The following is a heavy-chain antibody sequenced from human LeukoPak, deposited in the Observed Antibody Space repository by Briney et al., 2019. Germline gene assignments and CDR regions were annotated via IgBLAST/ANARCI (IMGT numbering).Heavy chain of an antibody. J-gene: IGHJ2*01. D-gene: IGHD3-10*01. CDR2: INSDGRII. CDR1: GFTFSNYW. Sequence: GGSLRLSCAASGFTFSNYWMHWVRQVPGKGLVWVSHINSDGRIINYADSVKGRFTISRDNAKNALYLQMNSLRVEDTAVYYCARGRGWYFDLWGRGTLVTVSS. V-gene: IGHV3-74*01. CDR3: ARGRGWYFDL.